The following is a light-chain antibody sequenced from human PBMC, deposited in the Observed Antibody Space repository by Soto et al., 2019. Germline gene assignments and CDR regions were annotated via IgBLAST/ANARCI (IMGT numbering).Light chain of an antibody. CDR2: DVS. CDR3: CSYAGTYTWV. Sequence: QSVLTQPRSVSGSPGQSVTISCTGTSSDVGGYNYVSWYQQHPGKAPKLMIYDVSKRPSGVPDRLSGSKSGNTASLTISGLQADDEADYYCCSYAGTYTWVFGGGTKLTVL. J-gene: IGLJ2*01. V-gene: IGLV2-11*01. CDR1: SSDVGGYNY.